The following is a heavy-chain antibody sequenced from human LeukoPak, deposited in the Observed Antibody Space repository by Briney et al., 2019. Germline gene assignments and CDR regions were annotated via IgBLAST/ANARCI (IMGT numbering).Heavy chain of an antibody. CDR3: ASGYCSSTSCPDTLIDY. V-gene: IGHV4-39*01. D-gene: IGHD2-2*03. CDR2: IYYTGST. CDR1: GGSISSSTYY. J-gene: IGHJ4*02. Sequence: NTSETLSLTCTVSGGSISSSTYYWGWIRQPPGKGLEWIGSIYYTGSTYYNPSLKSRVTISVDTSKNQFSLKLSSVTAADTAVYYCASGYCSSTSCPDTLIDYWGQGTLVTVSS.